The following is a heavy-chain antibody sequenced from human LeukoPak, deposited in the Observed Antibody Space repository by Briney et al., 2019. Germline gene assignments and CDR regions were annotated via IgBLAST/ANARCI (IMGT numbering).Heavy chain of an antibody. CDR1: GFTFSSYA. CDR3: AKTNLRWLQLYYFDY. Sequence: PGGSLRLSCAASGFTFSSYAMSWVRQAPGKGLEWVSAISGSGSSTYCADSVKGRFTISRDNSKNTLYLQMNSLRAEDTAVYYCAKTNLRWLQLYYFDYWGQGTLVTVSS. V-gene: IGHV3-23*01. CDR2: ISGSGSST. D-gene: IGHD5-24*01. J-gene: IGHJ4*02.